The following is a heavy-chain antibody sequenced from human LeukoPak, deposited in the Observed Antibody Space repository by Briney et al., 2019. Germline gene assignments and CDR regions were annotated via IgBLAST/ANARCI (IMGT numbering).Heavy chain of an antibody. CDR3: ARLSPFYDSSGFDY. CDR2: IYYSGST. D-gene: IGHD3-22*01. CDR1: GGSISSYY. V-gene: IGHV4-59*01. Sequence: PSETLSLTCTVSGGSISSYYWSWIRQPPGKGLEWIGYIYYSGSTNYNPSLKSRVTISVDTSKNQFSLKLSSVTAADTAVYYCARLSPFYDSSGFDYWGQGTLVTVSS. J-gene: IGHJ4*02.